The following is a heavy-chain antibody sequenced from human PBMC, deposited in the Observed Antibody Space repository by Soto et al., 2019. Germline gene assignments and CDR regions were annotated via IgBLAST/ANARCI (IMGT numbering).Heavy chain of an antibody. CDR2: IYYSGST. J-gene: IGHJ4*02. D-gene: IGHD3-10*01. Sequence: ASETLSLTCTVSGGSISSYYWSWIRQPPGKGLKWIGYIYYSGSTNYNPSLKSRVTISVDTSKNQFSLKLSSVTAADTAVYYGARDRRTMVRGVIIDNFDYWGQGTLVTVSS. CDR1: GGSISSYY. CDR3: ARDRRTMVRGVIIDNFDY. V-gene: IGHV4-59*01.